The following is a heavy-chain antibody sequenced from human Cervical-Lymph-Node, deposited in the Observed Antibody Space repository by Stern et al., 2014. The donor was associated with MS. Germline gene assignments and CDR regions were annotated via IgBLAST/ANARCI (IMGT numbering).Heavy chain of an antibody. Sequence: EVQLVESGGGLVQPGRSLRLSCVASGFTFNDYAMHWVRQVPGKGLEWVSGIRWNSDSIGYADSVRGRFTISRDNSKNSLYLQMNSLRTEDTAFYYCTKDIGVTTASLGYWGKGTLVTVSS. V-gene: IGHV3-9*01. CDR2: IRWNSDSI. J-gene: IGHJ4*02. CDR3: TKDIGVTTASLGY. CDR1: GFTFNDYA. D-gene: IGHD4-17*01.